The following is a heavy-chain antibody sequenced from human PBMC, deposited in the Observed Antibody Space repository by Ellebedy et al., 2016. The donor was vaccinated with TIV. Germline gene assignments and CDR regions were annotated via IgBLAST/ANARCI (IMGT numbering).Heavy chain of an antibody. CDR3: ARGTTSGATYFDS. J-gene: IGHJ4*02. D-gene: IGHD3-16*01. V-gene: IGHV3-7*03. CDR2: IQQDGRGR. Sequence: PGGSLRLSCAASGFTFSNYWMNWVRQAPGKGLEWVARIQQDGRGRWYVDSVRGRFTISRDNAENSLSLQMNSLRAEDTAIYYCARGTTSGATYFDSWGQGTPVTVSS. CDR1: GFTFSNYW.